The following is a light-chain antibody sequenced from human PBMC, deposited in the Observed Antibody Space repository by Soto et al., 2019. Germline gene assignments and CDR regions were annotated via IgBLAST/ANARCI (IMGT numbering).Light chain of an antibody. CDR3: QQRSSWLT. V-gene: IGKV3-11*01. CDR2: DAS. Sequence: IVLTQSPGTLSLSPGERATLSCRASQTGSNSYLAWYQQKSGQAPRLLIYDASNRATGIPVRFSGSGSGTDFTLTISSLEPEDFAVYYCQQRSSWLTFGGGTKVDIK. J-gene: IGKJ4*01. CDR1: QTGSNSY.